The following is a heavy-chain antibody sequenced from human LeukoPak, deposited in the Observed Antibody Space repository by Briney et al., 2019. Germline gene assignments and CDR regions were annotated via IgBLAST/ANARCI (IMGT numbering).Heavy chain of an antibody. CDR2: FDPEDGET. Sequence: ASVKVSCKVSGYTLTELSMRWVRQAPGKGLEWMGGFDPEDGETIYAQKFQGRVTMTTDTSTSTAYMELRSLRSDDTAVYYCARDGGQAVTTGWFDPWGQGTLVTVSS. J-gene: IGHJ5*02. D-gene: IGHD4-17*01. CDR3: ARDGGQAVTTGWFDP. CDR1: GYTLTELS. V-gene: IGHV1-24*01.